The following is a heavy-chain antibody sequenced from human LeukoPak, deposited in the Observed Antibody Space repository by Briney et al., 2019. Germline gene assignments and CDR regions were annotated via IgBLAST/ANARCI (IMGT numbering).Heavy chain of an antibody. CDR2: INTNTGNP. CDR3: VRDQLRITMVRGVILDPDAFDI. Sequence: ASVKVSCKASGYTFTSYAMNWVRQAPGQGLEWMGWINTNTGNPTYAQGFTGRFVFSLDTSVSTAYLQISSLKAEDTAVYYCVRDQLRITMVRGVILDPDAFDIWGQGTMVTVSS. V-gene: IGHV7-4-1*02. D-gene: IGHD3-10*01. J-gene: IGHJ3*02. CDR1: GYTFTSYA.